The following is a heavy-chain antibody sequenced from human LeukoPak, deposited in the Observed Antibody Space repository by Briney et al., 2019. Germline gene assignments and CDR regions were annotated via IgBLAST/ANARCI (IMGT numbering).Heavy chain of an antibody. CDR3: AREPSPDYYDSSGNDY. V-gene: IGHV3-21*01. CDR2: ISSSSSYI. Sequence: GGSLRLSCAASGFTFSSYSMNWVRQAPGKGLEWVSSISSSSSYIYYADTVKGRFTISRDNAKNSLYLQMNSLRVEDTVVYYCAREPSPDYYDSSGNDYWGQGTLVTVSS. J-gene: IGHJ4*02. CDR1: GFTFSSYS. D-gene: IGHD3-22*01.